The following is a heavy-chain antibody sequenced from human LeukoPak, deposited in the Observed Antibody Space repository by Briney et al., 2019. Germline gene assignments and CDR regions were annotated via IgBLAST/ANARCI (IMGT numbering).Heavy chain of an antibody. CDR2: ISGSGGGT. CDR3: AKGGTIVGPTYFDF. D-gene: IGHD1-26*01. CDR1: GFSFSTCA. J-gene: IGHJ4*02. V-gene: IGHV3-23*01. Sequence: TGGSLRLSCAASGFSFSTCAMTWVRQAPGKGLEWVSAISGSGGGTYYTDSVKGRFTISRDNSRNIVDLQMNSLRAEDTAVYYCAKGGTIVGPTYFDFWGQGTLVTVSS.